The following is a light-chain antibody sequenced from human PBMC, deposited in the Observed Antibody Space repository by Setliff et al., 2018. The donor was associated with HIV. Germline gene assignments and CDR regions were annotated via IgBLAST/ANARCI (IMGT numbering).Light chain of an antibody. CDR3: QQYGGSPLWT. CDR2: GAS. CDR1: QTVSSSY. V-gene: IGKV3-20*01. Sequence: PGERATLSCRASQTVSSSYLAWYQQKPGQAPRLLIYGASSRATGIPDRFSGSGSGTDFTLTISRLEPEDFAVYYCQQYGGSPLWTFGQGTKVDIK. J-gene: IGKJ1*01.